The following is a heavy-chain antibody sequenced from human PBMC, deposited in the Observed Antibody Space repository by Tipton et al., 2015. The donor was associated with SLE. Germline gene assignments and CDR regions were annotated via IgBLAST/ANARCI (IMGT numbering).Heavy chain of an antibody. CDR2: INEGAIT. V-gene: IGHV4-34*01. D-gene: IGHD1-7*01. J-gene: IGHJ4*02. CDR3: ARGLTNYDY. Sequence: LRLSCAVYGGSFSDYYWTWIRQPPGKGLEWIGEINEGAITNYNPSLRSRVTISVDTSKNQVSLKLSSVTAADTAVYYCARGLTNYDYWGQGTLVTVSS. CDR1: GGSFSDYY.